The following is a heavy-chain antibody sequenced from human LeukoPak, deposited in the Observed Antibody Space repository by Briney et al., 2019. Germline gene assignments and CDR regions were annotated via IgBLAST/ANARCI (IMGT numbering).Heavy chain of an antibody. CDR2: ISSSSSYI. D-gene: IGHD2-2*01. CDR3: ASSHLGYCSSTSCYRGLGYYYYYMDV. Sequence: GGSLRLSCAASGFTFSSYSMNWVRQAPGKGLEWVSSISSSSSYIYYADSVKGRFTISRDNAKNSLYLQMNSLRAEDTAVYYCASSHLGYCSSTSCYRGLGYYYYYMDVWGKGTTATVSS. CDR1: GFTFSSYS. J-gene: IGHJ6*03. V-gene: IGHV3-21*01.